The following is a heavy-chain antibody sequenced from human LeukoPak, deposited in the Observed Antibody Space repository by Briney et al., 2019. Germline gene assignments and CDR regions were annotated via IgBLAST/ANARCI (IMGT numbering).Heavy chain of an antibody. Sequence: GGSLRLSCAASGFTFSSYGMSWVRQAPGKGLEWVSGISGSGGVSGSGGGTYYADSVKGRFTISRDNAKNSLYLQMNSLRAEDTAVYYCAIEPALYYDSSGYYTDYWGQGTLVTVSS. V-gene: IGHV3-23*01. CDR1: GFTFSSYG. J-gene: IGHJ4*02. D-gene: IGHD3-22*01. CDR3: AIEPALYYDSSGYYTDY. CDR2: ISGSGGVSGSGGGT.